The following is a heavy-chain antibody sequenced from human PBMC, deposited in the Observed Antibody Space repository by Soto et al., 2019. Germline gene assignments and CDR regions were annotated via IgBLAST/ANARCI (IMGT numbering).Heavy chain of an antibody. Sequence: EVQLVETGGGLIQPGGSLRLSCAASGFTVSSNYMSWVRQAPGKGLEWVSVIYRGGSTDYADSVKGRFTLSRDSSKHTLYIQMNSLRGEDTAAYYCARVADTSFAFDLWGQGTMVTVSS. J-gene: IGHJ3*01. CDR3: ARVADTSFAFDL. CDR1: GFTVSSNY. CDR2: IYRGGST. V-gene: IGHV3-53*02. D-gene: IGHD5-18*01.